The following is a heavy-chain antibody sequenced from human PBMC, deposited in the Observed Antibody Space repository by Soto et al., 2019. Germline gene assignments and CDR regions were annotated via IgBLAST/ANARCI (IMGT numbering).Heavy chain of an antibody. CDR1: GFIFSSSE. CDR3: ARDSYYDTTGYYPRHNWFGP. CDR2: ISSSGYTI. D-gene: IGHD3-22*01. V-gene: IGHV3-48*03. Sequence: GGSLSLSCVVSGFIFSSSEMNWVRHAPGKGLEWVSYISSSGYTIHYADSVKGRFTISRDNAKNSLFLQMNSLRVDDTAIYYCARDSYYDTTGYYPRHNWFGPWGQGTLVTVSS. J-gene: IGHJ5*02.